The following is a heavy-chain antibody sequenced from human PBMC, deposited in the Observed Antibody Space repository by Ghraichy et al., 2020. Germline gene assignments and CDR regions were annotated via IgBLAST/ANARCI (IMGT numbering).Heavy chain of an antibody. J-gene: IGHJ6*02. D-gene: IGHD2-2*03. CDR2: ISGDSNAI. Sequence: GGSLRLSCAASGFTFSGYIMNWVRQAPGKGLEWVSYISGDSNAIYYADSVKGRFTTSRDNAKNSVYLQMSSLRAEDTAVYYCARADGSCSSSNCWSYGVDVWGQGTTVTVSS. CDR3: ARADGSCSSSNCWSYGVDV. V-gene: IGHV3-48*01. CDR1: GFTFSGYI.